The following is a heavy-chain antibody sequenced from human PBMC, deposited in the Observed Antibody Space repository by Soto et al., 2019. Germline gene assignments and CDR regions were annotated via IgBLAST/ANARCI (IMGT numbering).Heavy chain of an antibody. CDR3: ARGEKAYSGSYYDY. CDR2: ISSSGSTI. Sequence: PGGSRRLSCAASGFTFSSYEMSWVRQAPGKGLEWVSYISSSGSTIYYADSVKGRFTISRDNAKNSLYLQMNSLRAEDTAVYYCARGEKAYSGSYYDYWGQGTLVTVSS. J-gene: IGHJ4*02. V-gene: IGHV3-48*03. D-gene: IGHD1-26*01. CDR1: GFTFSSYE.